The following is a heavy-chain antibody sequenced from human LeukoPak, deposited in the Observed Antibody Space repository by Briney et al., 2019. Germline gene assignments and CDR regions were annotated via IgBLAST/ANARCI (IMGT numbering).Heavy chain of an antibody. CDR2: ISYDGSNK. D-gene: IGHD3-22*01. V-gene: IGHV3-30-3*01. CDR3: AKVPYDTSGYYFFDY. CDR1: GFTFSSYA. J-gene: IGHJ4*02. Sequence: PGRSLRLSCAASGFTFSSYAMHWVRQAPGKGLEWVAVISYDGSNKYYADSVKGRFTISRDNSKNTLYLQMNSLRAEDTAVYYCAKVPYDTSGYYFFDYWGQGTLVTVSS.